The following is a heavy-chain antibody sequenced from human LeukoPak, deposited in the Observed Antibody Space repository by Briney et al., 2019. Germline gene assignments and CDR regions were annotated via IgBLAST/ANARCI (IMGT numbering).Heavy chain of an antibody. CDR2: ISAYNGNT. CDR1: GYTFTSYG. J-gene: IGHJ6*02. CDR3: ARFSPYCSSTSCYWAYYYYGMDV. Sequence: ASVKVSCKASGYTFTSYGISWVRQAPGQGLEWMGWISAYNGNTNYAQKLQGRVTTTTDTSTSTAYMELRSLRSDDTAVYYCARFSPYCSSTSCYWAYYYYGMDVWGQGTTVTVSS. D-gene: IGHD2-2*01. V-gene: IGHV1-18*01.